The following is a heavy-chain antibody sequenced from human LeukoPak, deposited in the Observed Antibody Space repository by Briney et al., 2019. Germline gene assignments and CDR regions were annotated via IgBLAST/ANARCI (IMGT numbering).Heavy chain of an antibody. Sequence: PSETLSLTCTVSGDSMTGSNHYWVWIRQPPGKGLEWIGSIYYGGSTYYNPSLKSRVTISQDTSKNQFSLKVNTVTAADTAVYHCARRSHCTGDSCYPVWGQGTTVTVSS. J-gene: IGHJ6*02. V-gene: IGHV4-39*01. CDR3: ARRSHCTGDSCYPV. D-gene: IGHD2-15*01. CDR1: GDSMTGSNHY. CDR2: IYYGGST.